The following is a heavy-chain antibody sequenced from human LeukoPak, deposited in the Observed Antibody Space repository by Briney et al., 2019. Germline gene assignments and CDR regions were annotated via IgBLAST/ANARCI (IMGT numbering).Heavy chain of an antibody. CDR2: ISGSGGST. CDR3: AKARGSDSSGYYYFDY. V-gene: IGHV3-23*01. Sequence: GSLRLSCAASGFTFSSYEMNWVRQAPGKGLEWVSAISGSGGSTYYADSVKGRFTISRDNSKNTLYLQMNSLRAEDTAVYYCAKARGSDSSGYYYFDYWGQGTLVTVSS. CDR1: GFTFSSYE. J-gene: IGHJ4*02. D-gene: IGHD3-22*01.